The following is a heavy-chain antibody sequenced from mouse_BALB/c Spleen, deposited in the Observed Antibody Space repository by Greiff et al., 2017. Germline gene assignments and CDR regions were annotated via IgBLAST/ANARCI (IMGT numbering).Heavy chain of an antibody. Sequence: EVQRVESGGDLVKPGGSLKLSCAASGFTFSSYGMSWVRQTPDKRLEWVATISSGGSYTYYPDSVKGRFTISRDNAKNTLYLKMSSLKSEDTAMYYCARGYDYGSFYFDYWGQGTTLTVSS. CDR2: ISSGGSYT. V-gene: IGHV5-6*01. J-gene: IGHJ2*01. D-gene: IGHD2-4*01. CDR1: GFTFSSYG. CDR3: ARGYDYGSFYFDY.